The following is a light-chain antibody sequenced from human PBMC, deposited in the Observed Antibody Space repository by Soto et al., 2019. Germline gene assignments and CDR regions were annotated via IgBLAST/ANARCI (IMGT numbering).Light chain of an antibody. CDR1: SSNIGAGYD. CDR3: QSYDSSLSGYV. CDR2: GNN. J-gene: IGLJ1*01. Sequence: QSVLTQSPSVSGAPGQRLTISCTGSSSNIGAGYDVHWYRQPPGTAPKLLIFGNNNRPSGVPDRFSGSKSGTSASLAITGLQAEDEADYYCQSYDSSLSGYVFGTGTKLTVL. V-gene: IGLV1-40*01.